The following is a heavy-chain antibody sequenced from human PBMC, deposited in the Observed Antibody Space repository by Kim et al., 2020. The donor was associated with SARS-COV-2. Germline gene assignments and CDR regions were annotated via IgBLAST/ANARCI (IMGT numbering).Heavy chain of an antibody. J-gene: IGHJ5*02. CDR3: AKGGWFDP. CDR2: ISGSGGST. V-gene: IGHV3-23*01. Sequence: GGSLRLSCAASGFTFSSFAMSWVRQAPGKGLEWVSTISGSGGSTYFADSVKGRFTISRDNSKHTLYLQMNSLRVEDTAVYYCAKGGWFDPWGQGTLVTVSS. CDR1: GFTFSSFA.